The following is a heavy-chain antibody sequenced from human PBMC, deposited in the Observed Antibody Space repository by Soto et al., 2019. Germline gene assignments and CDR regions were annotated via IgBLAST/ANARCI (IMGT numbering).Heavy chain of an antibody. CDR2: IYYSGST. Sequence: SETLSLTFTVSAGSVISGSYYWILIRQPPGKGLEWIGYIYYSGSTNYNPSLKSRVTISVDTSKNQFSLKLSSVTAADTAVYYCARGSGPNDAFDIWGQGTMVTVS. D-gene: IGHD2-15*01. V-gene: IGHV4-61*01. CDR1: AGSVISGSYY. J-gene: IGHJ3*02. CDR3: ARGSGPNDAFDI.